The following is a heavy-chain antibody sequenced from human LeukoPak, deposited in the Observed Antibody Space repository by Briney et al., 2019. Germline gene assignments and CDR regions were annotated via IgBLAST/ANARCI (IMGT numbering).Heavy chain of an antibody. D-gene: IGHD6-19*01. J-gene: IGHJ4*02. CDR2: ISTYNGDI. V-gene: IGHV1-18*01. Sequence: ASVKVSCKASGYTFNTYGISWVRQAPGQGLEWMGWISTYNGDIKYVQNLQGRVTMTTDTSTSTAYMELMSLRSDDTAVYYCLRGAQWPRLTPDYWGQGTLVTVSS. CDR3: LRGAQWPRLTPDY. CDR1: GYTFNTYG.